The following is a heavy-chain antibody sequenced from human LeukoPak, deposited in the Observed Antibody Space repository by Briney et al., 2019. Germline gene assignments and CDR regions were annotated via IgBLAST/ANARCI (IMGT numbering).Heavy chain of an antibody. Sequence: PGGSLRLSCAASGFTFSSYSMNWVRQAPGKGLEGVANIKQDGSEKYYVDSVKGRFTISRDNAKNSLYLQMNSLRAEDTAVYYCASMTMVVTSAFDIWGQGTMVTVSS. CDR1: GFTFSSYS. CDR3: ASMTMVVTSAFDI. D-gene: IGHD4/OR15-4a*01. CDR2: IKQDGSEK. V-gene: IGHV3-7*01. J-gene: IGHJ3*02.